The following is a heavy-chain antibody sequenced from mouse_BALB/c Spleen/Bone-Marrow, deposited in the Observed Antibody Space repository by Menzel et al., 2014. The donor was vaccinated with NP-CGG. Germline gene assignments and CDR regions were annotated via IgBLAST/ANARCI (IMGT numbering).Heavy chain of an antibody. D-gene: IGHD2-3*01. CDR2: IDPSDSET. V-gene: IGHV1-69*02. J-gene: IGHJ1*01. CDR3: ARSHGYYPYWYFDV. Sequence: QVHVKQSGAELVKPGAPVKLSCKASGYTFTSYWMNWVKQRPGRGLEWIGRIDPSDSETHYNQKFKDKATLTVDKSSSTAYIQLSSLTSEDSAVYYGARSHGYYPYWYFDVWGAGTTVTVSS. CDR1: GYTFTSYW.